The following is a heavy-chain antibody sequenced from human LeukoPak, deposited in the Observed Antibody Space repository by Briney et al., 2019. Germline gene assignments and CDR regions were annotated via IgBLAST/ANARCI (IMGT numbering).Heavy chain of an antibody. D-gene: IGHD3-10*01. CDR2: IKSKADGATT. J-gene: IGHJ5*02. CDR3: AKDSADTRYNYYGSGSLA. V-gene: IGHV3-15*01. CDR1: GFTFTSAW. Sequence: GGSLRLSCAASGFTFTSAWMNWVRQASGKGLEWVGRIKSKADGATTDYAAPVKGRFTISRDDSENTLYLQMNSLRAEDTAVYYCAKDSADTRYNYYGSGSLAWGQGTLVTVSS.